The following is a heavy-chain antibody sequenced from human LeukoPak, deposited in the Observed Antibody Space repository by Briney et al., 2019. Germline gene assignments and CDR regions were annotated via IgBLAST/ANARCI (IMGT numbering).Heavy chain of an antibody. CDR3: ASYLLRSRPYGMDV. J-gene: IGHJ6*02. D-gene: IGHD2-15*01. Sequence: SETLSLTCNVSGGSISSNIYYWGWIRQPPGKGLEWIGTSYYGGSTYSNPSLKSRVTISVDTSKNQFSLKLTSATAADTAVYYCASYLLRSRPYGMDVWGQGTTVTVSS. V-gene: IGHV4-39*07. CDR1: GGSISSNIYY. CDR2: SYYGGST.